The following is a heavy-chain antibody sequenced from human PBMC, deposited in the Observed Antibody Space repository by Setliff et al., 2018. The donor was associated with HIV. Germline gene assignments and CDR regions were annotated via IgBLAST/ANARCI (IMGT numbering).Heavy chain of an antibody. CDR3: ARDPPRYYDSSGYYYPI. J-gene: IGHJ1*01. V-gene: IGHV4-31*03. D-gene: IGHD3-22*01. CDR2: IYYSGST. CDR1: GGSINSGGYY. Sequence: PSETLSLTCTVSGGSINSGGYYWSWIRQHPGKGLEWIGYIYYSGSTYYNPSLKSRLTISLDTSKNQFSLKLSSVTAADTAVYYCARDPPRYYDSSGYYYPIWGQGTLVT.